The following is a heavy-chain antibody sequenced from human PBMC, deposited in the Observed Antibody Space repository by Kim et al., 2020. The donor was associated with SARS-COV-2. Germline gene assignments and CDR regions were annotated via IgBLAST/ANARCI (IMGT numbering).Heavy chain of an antibody. CDR1: GFTFSSYS. CDR3: AREGRYYGSGSYYTLSFDY. J-gene: IGHJ4*02. V-gene: IGHV3-21*01. Sequence: GGSLRLSCVASGFTFSSYSMNWVRQAPGKGLEWVSSISSSSSYIYYADSVKGRFTISRDNAKNSLYLQMNSLRAEDTAVYYCAREGRYYGSGSYYTLSFDYWGQGTLVTVSS. CDR2: ISSSSSYI. D-gene: IGHD3-10*01.